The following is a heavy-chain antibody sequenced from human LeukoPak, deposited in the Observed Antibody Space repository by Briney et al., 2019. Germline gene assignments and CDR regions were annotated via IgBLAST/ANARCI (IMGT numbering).Heavy chain of an antibody. J-gene: IGHJ6*03. Sequence: GGSLRLSCAVSGFTLGNYWMNWVRQAPGKGLEWLANIKEDGSEKNYVDSVKGRFTISRDNAKNSLYLQMNSLRAEDTAVYYCARMRYMDVWGKGTTVTVSS. CDR1: GFTLGNYW. CDR3: ARMRYMDV. V-gene: IGHV3-7*01. CDR2: IKEDGSEK.